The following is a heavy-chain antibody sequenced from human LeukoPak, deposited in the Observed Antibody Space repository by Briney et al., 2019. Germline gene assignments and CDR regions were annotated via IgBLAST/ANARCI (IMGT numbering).Heavy chain of an antibody. CDR2: IYYSGVS. CDR1: GGSITTTTYY. V-gene: IGHV4-39*01. CDR3: ARLRVGTTVIDY. Sequence: SETLSLTCTVSGGSITTTTYYWGWIRQPPGKGLEWIGNIYYSGVSYYNPSLKSRVTISVDTSKNQFSLKLGSVTAADTAVYYCARLRVGTTVIDYWGRGTLVTV. J-gene: IGHJ4*02. D-gene: IGHD1-26*01.